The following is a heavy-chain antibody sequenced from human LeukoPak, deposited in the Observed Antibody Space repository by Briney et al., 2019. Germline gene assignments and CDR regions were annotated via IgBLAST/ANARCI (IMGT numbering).Heavy chain of an antibody. Sequence: SETLSLTCTVSGGSISSGGYYWSWIRQHPGKGLEWIGYIYYSGSTHYNPSLKSRVTISVDTSKNQFSLKLSSVTAADTAVYYCARDGCSGGSCYTAGAFDIWGQGTMVTVSS. V-gene: IGHV4-31*03. CDR3: ARDGCSGGSCYTAGAFDI. D-gene: IGHD2-15*01. CDR2: IYYSGST. J-gene: IGHJ3*02. CDR1: GGSISSGGYY.